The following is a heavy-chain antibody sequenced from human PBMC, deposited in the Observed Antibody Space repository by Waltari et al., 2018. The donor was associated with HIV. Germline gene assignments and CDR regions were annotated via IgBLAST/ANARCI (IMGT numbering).Heavy chain of an antibody. D-gene: IGHD3-22*01. CDR1: GVSIKSDSYY. Sequence: QVQLQESGPGLVKPSETLSLTCTVSGVSIKSDSYYWSWLRPPPGKGLEWIGYIYYRGSTDYNPSLKSRVTISLEMSKNQFSLKLSSVNAADTAVYYCAQDRGSSGSRYWYFDLWGRGTLVTVSS. V-gene: IGHV4-61*01. J-gene: IGHJ2*01. CDR3: AQDRGSSGSRYWYFDL. CDR2: IYYRGST.